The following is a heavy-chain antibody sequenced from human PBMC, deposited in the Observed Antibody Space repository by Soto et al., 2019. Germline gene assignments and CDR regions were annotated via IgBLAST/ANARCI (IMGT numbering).Heavy chain of an antibody. V-gene: IGHV1-58*01. Sequence: ASVKVSCKASGFTFTSSAVQWVRQARGQRLEWIGWIVVGSGNTSYAQKFQERVTITRDMSTSTAYMELSSLRSEDTAVYYCARTGDVLRFFEWLPYFDYWGQGTLVTVSS. D-gene: IGHD3-3*01. J-gene: IGHJ4*02. CDR1: GFTFTSSA. CDR2: IVVGSGNT. CDR3: ARTGDVLRFFEWLPYFDY.